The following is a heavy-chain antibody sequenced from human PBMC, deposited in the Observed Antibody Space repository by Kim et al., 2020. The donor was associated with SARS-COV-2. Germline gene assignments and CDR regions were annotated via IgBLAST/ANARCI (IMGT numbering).Heavy chain of an antibody. CDR3: ARDFGYSYGYFDY. V-gene: IGHV4-59*13. J-gene: IGHJ4*02. D-gene: IGHD5-18*01. CDR2: IYYSGST. CDR1: GGSISSYY. Sequence: SETLSLTCTVSGGSISSYYWSWIRQPPGKGLEWIGYIYYSGSTNYNPSLKSRVTISVDTSKNQFSLKLSSVTAADTAVYYCARDFGYSYGYFDYWGQGTLVTVSS.